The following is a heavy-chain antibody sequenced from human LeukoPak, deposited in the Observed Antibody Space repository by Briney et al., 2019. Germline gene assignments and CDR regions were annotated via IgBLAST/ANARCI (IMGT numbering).Heavy chain of an antibody. CDR3: AREIPRNYYGSGSYGDY. V-gene: IGHV3-66*03. CDR1: GFTVSSNY. Sequence: GGSLRLSCAASGFTVSSNYMSWVRQAPGKGLEWVSVIYSSGSTYYADSVKGRFTISRDNSKNTLYLQMNSLRAEDTAVYYCAREIPRNYYGSGSYGDYWGQGTLVAVSS. J-gene: IGHJ4*02. CDR2: IYSSGST. D-gene: IGHD3-10*01.